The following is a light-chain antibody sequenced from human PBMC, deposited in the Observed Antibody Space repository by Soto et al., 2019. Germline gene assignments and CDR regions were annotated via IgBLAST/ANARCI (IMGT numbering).Light chain of an antibody. CDR2: SSS. CDR1: SSNIGSKA. J-gene: IGLJ2*01. V-gene: IGLV1-44*01. Sequence: QSVLIQPPSASGTPGQRVTISCSGSSSNIGSKAVNWYQHLPGTAPKLLIYSSSQRPSGVPDRFSGSKSGTSASLAISGLQSEDEADYYCAAWDDSLKGVVFGGGTKVTVL. CDR3: AAWDDSLKGVV.